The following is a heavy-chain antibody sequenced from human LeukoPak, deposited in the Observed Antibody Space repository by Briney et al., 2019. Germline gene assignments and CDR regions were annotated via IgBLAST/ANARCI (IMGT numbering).Heavy chain of an antibody. CDR1: GGSFSGYY. V-gene: IGHV4-34*01. CDR3: ARSFHDYGDCKIDY. D-gene: IGHD4-17*01. CDR2: INHSGST. J-gene: IGHJ4*02. Sequence: PSETLSRTCAVYGGSFSGYYWSWVRQPPGKGLEWIGEINHSGSTNYNPSLKSRVTISVDTSKNQFSLKLSSVTAADTAVYYCARSFHDYGDCKIDYWGQGTLATVSS.